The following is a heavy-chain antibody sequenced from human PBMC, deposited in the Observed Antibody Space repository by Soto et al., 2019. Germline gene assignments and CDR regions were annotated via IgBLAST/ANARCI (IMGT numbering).Heavy chain of an antibody. Sequence: QVQLVESGGGLVKPGGSLRLSCAASGFPFSDYYMSWIRQAPGRGLQWVSYIRTSGSTMYYADSVKGRFTVSRDNAKNSLYLRMNRLRAEDTAVYYCARGLWNFDLWGRGTLVTVSS. CDR3: ARGLWNFDL. J-gene: IGHJ2*01. CDR2: IRTSGSTM. D-gene: IGHD3-16*01. V-gene: IGHV3-11*01. CDR1: GFPFSDYY.